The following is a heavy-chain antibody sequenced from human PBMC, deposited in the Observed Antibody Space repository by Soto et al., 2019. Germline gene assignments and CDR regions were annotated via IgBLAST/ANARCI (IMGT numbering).Heavy chain of an antibody. Sequence: EVQLLESGGGLVQPGGSLRLSCAASGFTFSSYAMSWVRQAPGKGLEWVSAISGSGGSTYYADSVKGRFTISRDNSKNPLYLQMNSLRAEDTAVYYCAKDRVDDFWSGYSYYFDYWGQGTLVTVSS. V-gene: IGHV3-23*01. J-gene: IGHJ4*02. CDR3: AKDRVDDFWSGYSYYFDY. D-gene: IGHD3-3*01. CDR2: ISGSGGST. CDR1: GFTFSSYA.